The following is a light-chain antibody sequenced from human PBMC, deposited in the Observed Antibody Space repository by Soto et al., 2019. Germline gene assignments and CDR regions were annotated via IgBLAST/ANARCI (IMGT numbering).Light chain of an antibody. V-gene: IGLV2-8*01. Sequence: QSVLTQPPSASGSLGQSVTISCTATSSDVGGYNYVSWYQQHPGKAPKLMIYEVSKRPSGVPDRFSGSKSGNTASLTVSGLQAEDEADYYCSSYAGSNNYVFGTGTKVTVL. CDR3: SSYAGSNNYV. J-gene: IGLJ1*01. CDR1: SSDVGGYNY. CDR2: EVS.